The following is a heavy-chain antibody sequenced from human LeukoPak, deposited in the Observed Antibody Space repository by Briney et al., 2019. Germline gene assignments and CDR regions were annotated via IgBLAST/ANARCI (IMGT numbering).Heavy chain of an antibody. D-gene: IGHD6-6*01. CDR2: FDPEDGET. CDR1: GGTFSSEA. CDR3: ARDPYSSSSSNP. Sequence: ASVKVSCKASGGTFSSEAFIWVRQAPGKGLEWMGGFDPEDGETIYAQKFQGRVTMTEDTSTDTAYMELSRLRSDDTAVYYCARDPYSSSSSNPWGQGTLVTVSS. V-gene: IGHV1-24*01. J-gene: IGHJ5*02.